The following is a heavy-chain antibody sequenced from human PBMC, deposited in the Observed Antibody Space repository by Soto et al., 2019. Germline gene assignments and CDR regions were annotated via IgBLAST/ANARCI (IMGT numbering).Heavy chain of an antibody. CDR2: INHSGST. CDR3: ASVGDGYKVNY. D-gene: IGHD1-26*01. Sequence: PSETLSLTCAVYGGSFSGYYWSWIRQPPGKGLEWIGEINHSGSTNYNPSLKSRVTISVDTSKNQFSLKLSSVTAADTAVYYCASVGDGYKVNYWAQGTLVTVSS. CDR1: GGSFSGYY. V-gene: IGHV4-34*01. J-gene: IGHJ4*02.